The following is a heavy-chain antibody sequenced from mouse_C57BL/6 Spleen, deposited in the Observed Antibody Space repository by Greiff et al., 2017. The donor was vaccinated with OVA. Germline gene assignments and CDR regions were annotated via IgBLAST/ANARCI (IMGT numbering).Heavy chain of an antibody. CDR3: ARTGTGLRDIFAC. V-gene: IGHV1-52*01. CDR2: IDPSDSET. CDR1: GYTFTRYW. D-gene: IGHD2-4*01. J-gene: IGHJ3*01. Sequence: QVQLQQPGAELVRPGSSVKLSCKASGYTFTRYWMHWVKQRPIQGLEWIGNIDPSDSETHYNQQFKDKATLTVDKSSSTAYMQLSSLTSEDYAVEYCARTGTGLRDIFACWGQGTLVTVSA.